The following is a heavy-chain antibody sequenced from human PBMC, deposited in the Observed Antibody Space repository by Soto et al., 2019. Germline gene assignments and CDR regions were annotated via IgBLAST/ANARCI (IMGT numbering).Heavy chain of an antibody. J-gene: IGHJ6*02. V-gene: IGHV5-51*01. CDR3: ARLASSSWGTSRMNYYYYGMDV. CDR1: GYSFTSYL. D-gene: IGHD6-13*01. Sequence: GESLKISCKGSGYSFTSYLLGWVRQMPWKGLEWVGIIYPGDSDTRYSPSFQGQVTISADKSISTAYLQRRSLKDSDTAMYYCARLASSSWGTSRMNYYYYGMDVWGQRTTVNVSS. CDR2: IYPGDSDT.